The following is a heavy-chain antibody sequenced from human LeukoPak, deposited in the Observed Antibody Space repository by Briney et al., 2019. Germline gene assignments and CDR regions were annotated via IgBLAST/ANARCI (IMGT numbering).Heavy chain of an antibody. D-gene: IGHD2-15*01. J-gene: IGHJ2*01. Sequence: GASVKVSCKASGGTXSSYAISWVRQAPGQGLEWMGRIIPILGIANYAQKFRGRVTITADKSTSTAYMELSSLRSEDTAVYYCARDDSIQCSGGSCYSGWYFDLWGRGTLVTVSS. CDR2: IIPILGIA. V-gene: IGHV1-69*04. CDR3: ARDDSIQCSGGSCYSGWYFDL. CDR1: GGTXSSYA.